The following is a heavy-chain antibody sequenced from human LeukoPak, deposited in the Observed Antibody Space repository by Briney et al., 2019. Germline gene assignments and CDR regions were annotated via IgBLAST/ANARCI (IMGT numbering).Heavy chain of an antibody. J-gene: IGHJ6*01. Sequence: GGSLSLSCAASGFTFSSYWMHWVRQAPGKGLVWVSRINSDGSSTSYADSVKGRFTISRANAKNPLYLQMNGLRAEDTAVYYCAVRGYDTAYYYYGMDVGGQGTTDSVSS. CDR2: INSDGSST. CDR3: AVRGYDTAYYYYGMDV. D-gene: IGHD3-3*01. V-gene: IGHV3-74*01. CDR1: GFTFSSYW.